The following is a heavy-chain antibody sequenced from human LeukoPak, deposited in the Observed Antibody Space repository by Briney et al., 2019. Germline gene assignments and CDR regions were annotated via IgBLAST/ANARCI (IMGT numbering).Heavy chain of an antibody. Sequence: GGSLGLSCAASGFSFSTYWMSWVRQAPGKGLEWVANIKQDESEKYYVDSVKGRFTISRDNTKNSLYLQMNSLRAEDTAIYYCARESDDSGDAFDIWGQGTMVTVSS. D-gene: IGHD3-10*01. CDR1: GFSFSTYW. V-gene: IGHV3-7*01. J-gene: IGHJ3*02. CDR2: IKQDESEK. CDR3: ARESDDSGDAFDI.